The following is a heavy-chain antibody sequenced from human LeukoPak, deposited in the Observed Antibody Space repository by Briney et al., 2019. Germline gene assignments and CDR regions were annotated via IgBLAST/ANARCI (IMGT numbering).Heavy chain of an antibody. D-gene: IGHD5-24*01. CDR1: GGTFSSYA. CDR2: IIPIFGTA. V-gene: IGHV1-69*05. Sequence: SVKVSCKASGGTFSSYAISWVRQAPGQGLEWMGGIIPIFGTANYAQKFQGRVTITTDESTSTAFLQWSSLKASDTAMYYCARRGRDGYNYDAFDIWGQGTMVTVSS. J-gene: IGHJ3*02. CDR3: ARRGRDGYNYDAFDI.